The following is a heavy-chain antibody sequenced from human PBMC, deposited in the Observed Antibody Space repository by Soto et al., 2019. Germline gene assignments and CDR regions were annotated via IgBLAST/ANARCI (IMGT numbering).Heavy chain of an antibody. CDR3: AKPSIGFGDYVAYFDY. J-gene: IGHJ4*02. V-gene: IGHV3-30-3*02. CDR1: VLTFSSYA. CDR2: ISYDGSNK. D-gene: IGHD4-17*01. Sequence: PGASLRLSCAASVLTFSSYAMHWVLQAPGKGLEWVAVISYDGSNKYYADSVKGRFTISRDNSKNTLYLQMNSLRAEDTAVYYCAKPSIGFGDYVAYFDYWGQGALVTVSS.